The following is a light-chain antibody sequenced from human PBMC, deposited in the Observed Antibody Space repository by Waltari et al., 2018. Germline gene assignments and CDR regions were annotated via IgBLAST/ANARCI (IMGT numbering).Light chain of an antibody. CDR1: VLAKKY. CDR3: YSAADNNQV. CDR2: KDS. Sequence: SYELTQPSSVSVSPGQTARINCSGDVLAKKYARWFQQKPGQAPVLVIYKDSERPSGIPERFSGSSSGTTVTLTISGAQVEDEADYYCYSAADNNQVFGTGTKVTVL. V-gene: IGLV3-27*01. J-gene: IGLJ1*01.